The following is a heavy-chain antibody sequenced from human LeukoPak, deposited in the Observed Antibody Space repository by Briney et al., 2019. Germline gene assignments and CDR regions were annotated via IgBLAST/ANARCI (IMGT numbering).Heavy chain of an antibody. J-gene: IGHJ4*02. V-gene: IGHV3-48*04. CDR3: ARSGLVGATT. CDR2: ISSSSSTI. D-gene: IGHD1-26*01. CDR1: GFNFSSYS. Sequence: PGGSLRLSCAASGFNFSSYSLNWVRQAPGKGLEWVSYISSSSSTIYYADSVKGRFTISRDNAKNSLYLQMNSLRAEDTAVYYCARSGLVGATTWGQGTLVTVSS.